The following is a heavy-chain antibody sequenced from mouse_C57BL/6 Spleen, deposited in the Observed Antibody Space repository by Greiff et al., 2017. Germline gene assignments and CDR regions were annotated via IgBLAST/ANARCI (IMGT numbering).Heavy chain of an antibody. D-gene: IGHD2-4*01. CDR1: GFTFSSYA. J-gene: IGHJ4*01. V-gene: IGHV5-9-1*02. CDR3: TRDDYEYYAMDY. Sequence: EVKLVESGEGLVKPGGSLKLSCAASGFTFSSYAMSWVRQTPEKRLEWVAYISSGGDYIYYADTVKGRFTISRDNARNTLYLQMSSLKSEDTAMYYCTRDDYEYYAMDYWGQGTSVTVSS. CDR2: ISSGGDYI.